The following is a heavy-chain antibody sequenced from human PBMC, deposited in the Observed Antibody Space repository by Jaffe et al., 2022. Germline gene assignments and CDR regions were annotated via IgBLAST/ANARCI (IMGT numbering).Heavy chain of an antibody. CDR1: GYSISSGYY. V-gene: IGHV4-38-2*01. CDR3: AGALLGYYDSSGYYSRDY. CDR2: IYHSGST. Sequence: QVQLQESGPGLVKPSETLSLTCAVSGYSISSGYYWGWIRQPPGKGLEWIGSIYHSGSTYYNPSLKSRVTISVDTSKNQFSLKLSSVTAADTAVYYCAGALLGYYDSSGYYSRDYWGQGTLVTVSS. D-gene: IGHD3-22*01. J-gene: IGHJ4*02.